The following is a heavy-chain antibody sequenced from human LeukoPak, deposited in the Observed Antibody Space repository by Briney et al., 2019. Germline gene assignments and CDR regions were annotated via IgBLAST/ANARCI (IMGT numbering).Heavy chain of an antibody. Sequence: PGGSLRLSCAASGFTFKNYAMTWVRQAPGKGLAWVSRTSGSGDIRLYADSVKGRFTISRTNSENRLYLQMNSLRADDSGVYYCANYRSGGGGYYSGLEHWGQGTQVTVSS. CDR2: TSGSGDIR. CDR3: ANYRSGGGGYYSGLEH. D-gene: IGHD2-15*01. V-gene: IGHV3-23*01. J-gene: IGHJ1*01. CDR1: GFTFKNYA.